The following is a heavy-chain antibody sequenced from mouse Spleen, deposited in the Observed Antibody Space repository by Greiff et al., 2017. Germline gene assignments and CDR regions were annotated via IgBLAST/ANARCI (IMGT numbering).Heavy chain of an antibody. J-gene: IGHJ3*01. Sequence: VQLQQPGAELVRPGSSVKLSCKASGYTFTSYWMDWVKQSPGQGLEWIGNIYPSDSETHYNQKFKDKATLTVDKSSSTAYMQLSSLTSEDSAVYCCAKSVRLFAYWGQGTLVTVSA. V-gene: IGHV1-61*01. D-gene: IGHD1-2*01. CDR1: GYTFTSYW. CDR2: IYPSDSET. CDR3: AKSVRLFAY.